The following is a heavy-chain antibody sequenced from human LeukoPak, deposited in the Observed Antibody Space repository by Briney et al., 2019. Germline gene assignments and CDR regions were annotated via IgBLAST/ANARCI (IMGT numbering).Heavy chain of an antibody. CDR1: GGSISSGGYY. D-gene: IGHD1-7*01. J-gene: IGHJ3*02. Sequence: PSETLSLTCTVSGGSISSGGYYWSWIRQPPGKGLEWIGYIYHSGSTYYNPSLKSRVTISVDRSKNQFSLKLSSVTAADTAVYYCARDLTPYNWNYGDAFDIWGQGTMVTVSS. V-gene: IGHV4-30-2*01. CDR3: ARDLTPYNWNYGDAFDI. CDR2: IYHSGST.